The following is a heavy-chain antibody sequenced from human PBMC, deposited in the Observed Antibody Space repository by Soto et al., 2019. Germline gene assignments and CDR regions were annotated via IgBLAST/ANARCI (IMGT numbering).Heavy chain of an antibody. V-gene: IGHV1-18*01. D-gene: IGHD2-2*01. CDR3: ARGPESRSTAYFDY. Sequence: ASVKVSCKASRYTFTNYGITWVRQAPGQGLEWMGWISPYNGNTNYAQKVQGRVTMSTDTSTGTAYLELRSLRSDDTAVYYCARGPESRSTAYFDYWGQGTQVTVSS. J-gene: IGHJ4*02. CDR1: RYTFTNYG. CDR2: ISPYNGNT.